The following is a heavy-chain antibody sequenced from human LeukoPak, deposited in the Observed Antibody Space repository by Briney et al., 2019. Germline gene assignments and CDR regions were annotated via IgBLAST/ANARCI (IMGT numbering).Heavy chain of an antibody. V-gene: IGHV5-51*01. D-gene: IGHD2-21*02. Sequence: PGESLKISCQGSGYSFTSYWIGWVRQMPGKGLEWMGIIFPGDSDTRYRPSLQGQVTISVDKSIDTAFLQWSSLKASDSAIYYCARLTSFADLLTATRRSWFDPWGQGTLVTVSS. CDR3: ARLTSFADLLTATRRSWFDP. CDR2: IFPGDSDT. CDR1: GYSFTSYW. J-gene: IGHJ5*02.